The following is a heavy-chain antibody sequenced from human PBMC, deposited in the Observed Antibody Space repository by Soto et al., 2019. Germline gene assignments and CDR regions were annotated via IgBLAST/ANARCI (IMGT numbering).Heavy chain of an antibody. Sequence: GGSLRLSCVASGFSYSSYALSWARQATGKELEWVPAIRGSGGSTYYADSVNGRFTISRDNSKDTLYLQMNSLRAEDTAVYYCAKSPISIFGVVVGGGGMHGCAKRSTVGSSS. V-gene: IGHV3-23*01. CDR2: IRGSGGST. J-gene: IGHJ6*04. CDR3: AKSPISIFGVVVGGGGMHG. D-gene: IGHD3-3*01. CDR1: GFSYSSYA.